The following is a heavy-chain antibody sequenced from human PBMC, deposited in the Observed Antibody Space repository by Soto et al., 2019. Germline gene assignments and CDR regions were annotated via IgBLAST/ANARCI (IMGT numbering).Heavy chain of an antibody. J-gene: IGHJ6*02. Sequence: SETLSLTCTVSGVSISSYYWSWIRQPPGKGLEWIGHIAYSGATNYNPSLESRVTISVDTSKNQFSLKLSSVTAADTAVYFCASAERWYYYYGMDVWGQGTTVTVSS. CDR3: ASAERWYYYYGMDV. CDR1: GVSISSYY. V-gene: IGHV4-59*01. D-gene: IGHD1-1*01. CDR2: IAYSGAT.